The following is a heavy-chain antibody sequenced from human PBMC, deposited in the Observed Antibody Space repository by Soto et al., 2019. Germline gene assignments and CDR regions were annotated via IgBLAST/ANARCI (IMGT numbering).Heavy chain of an antibody. CDR1: GVSISSSSYY. CDR2: IYYSWST. CDR3: SRRYLERKGWIDY. Sequence: PSEPLSLTCSVCGVSISSSSYYWSWIRQPPGKGLEWIGIIYYSWSTYYNPSLKSRVTISVDTSKNQFSLKLSTVTAAETAVDYCSRRYLERKGWIDYWGQGTLVTVSS. D-gene: IGHD6-19*01. J-gene: IGHJ4*02. V-gene: IGHV4-39*01.